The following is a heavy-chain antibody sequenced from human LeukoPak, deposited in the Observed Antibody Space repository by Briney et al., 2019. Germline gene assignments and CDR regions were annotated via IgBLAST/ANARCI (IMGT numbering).Heavy chain of an antibody. D-gene: IGHD4-17*01. V-gene: IGHV1-2*04. J-gene: IGHJ3*02. CDR1: GYTFTSYG. CDR2: INPNSGGT. CDR3: ARGTDPEDAFDI. Sequence: GASVKVSCKASGYTFTSYGISWVRQAPGQGLEWMGWINPNSGGTNYAQKFQGWVTMTRDTSISTAYMELSRLRSDDTAVYYCARGTDPEDAFDIWGQGTMVTVSS.